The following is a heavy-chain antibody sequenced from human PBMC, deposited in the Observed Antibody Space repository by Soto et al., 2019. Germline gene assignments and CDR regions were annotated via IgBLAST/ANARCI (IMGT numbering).Heavy chain of an antibody. CDR3: ARDVDTATVRTFDY. CDR1: GGSFSGYY. CDR2: INHSGST. D-gene: IGHD5-18*01. J-gene: IGHJ4*02. Sequence: SETLSLTCAVYGGSFSGYYWSWIRQSPGKGLEWIGEINHSGSTNYNPSLKSRVTISVDTSKNQFSLKLSSVTAADTAVYYCARDVDTATVRTFDYWGQGTLVTVSS. V-gene: IGHV4-34*01.